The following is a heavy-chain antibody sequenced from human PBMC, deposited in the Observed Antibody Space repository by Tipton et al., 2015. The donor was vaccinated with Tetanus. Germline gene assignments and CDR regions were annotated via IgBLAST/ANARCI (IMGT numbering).Heavy chain of an antibody. CDR3: ARRRGMIHAFDI. CDR2: MFYSGGTT. Sequence: TLSLTCTVSGASVTTYYWYWMRQTPGKGLDWLCYMFYSGGTTKYNPSLKCLLSMSLHTSQNQVSLKLISVNAADPAVYYCARRRGMIHAFDIWGQGTVVTVSS. D-gene: IGHD1-14*01. V-gene: IGHV4-59*02. CDR1: GASVTTYY. J-gene: IGHJ3*02.